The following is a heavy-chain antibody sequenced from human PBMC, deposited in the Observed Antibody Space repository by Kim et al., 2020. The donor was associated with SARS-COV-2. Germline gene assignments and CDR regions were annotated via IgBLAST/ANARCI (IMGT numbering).Heavy chain of an antibody. CDR1: GGSISSYY. CDR2: IYYSGST. J-gene: IGHJ3*02. Sequence: SETLSLTCTVSGGSISSYYWSWIRQPPGKGLEWIGYIYYSGSTNYNPSLKSRVTISVDTSKNQFSLKLSSVTAADTAVYYCARESGRLGDYDAFDIWGQGTMVTVSS. V-gene: IGHV4-59*01. D-gene: IGHD1-26*01. CDR3: ARESGRLGDYDAFDI.